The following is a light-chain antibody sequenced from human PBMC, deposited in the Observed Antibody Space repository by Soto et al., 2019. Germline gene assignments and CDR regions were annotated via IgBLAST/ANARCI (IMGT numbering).Light chain of an antibody. J-gene: IGKJ3*01. CDR3: HQYGGSPPFT. CDR2: GTS. CDR1: QSVSSSF. Sequence: EIVLTQAPGTLSLSPGERATLSCRASQSVSSSFLSWYQQKPGQAPRLLIYGTSNRATGIPDRFSGSGSGTDFPLTISRLDPEDFAVYYCHQYGGSPPFTFGPGTRVDIK. V-gene: IGKV3-20*01.